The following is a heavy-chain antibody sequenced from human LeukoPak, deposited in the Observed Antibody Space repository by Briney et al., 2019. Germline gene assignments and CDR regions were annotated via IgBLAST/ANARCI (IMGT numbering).Heavy chain of an antibody. CDR2: ISSSSSYI. CDR3: ARVGYSSSSGGGWFDP. CDR1: GFTFSSYS. Sequence: PGGSLRLSCAASGFTFSSYSMNWVRQAPGKGLEWVSSISSSSSYIYYADSVKGRFTISRDNAKNSLYLQMNSLRAEDTAVYYCARVGYSSSSGGGWFDPWGQGTLVTVSS. D-gene: IGHD6-6*01. V-gene: IGHV3-21*01. J-gene: IGHJ5*02.